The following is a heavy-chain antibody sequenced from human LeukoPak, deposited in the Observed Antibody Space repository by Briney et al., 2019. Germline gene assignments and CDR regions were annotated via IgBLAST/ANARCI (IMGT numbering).Heavy chain of an antibody. Sequence: AGSLRLSCAVSGFTLSDHFMDWPRQAPGKGLQWVGRTRNKANSYTTEYAASVKGRFTISRDDSKTSLYLQMDTVKAADTAVYYCARVMTSVGGWGQGTLVTVSS. CDR2: TRNKANSYTT. D-gene: IGHD3-16*01. J-gene: IGHJ4*02. CDR1: GFTLSDHF. V-gene: IGHV3-72*01. CDR3: ARVMTSVGG.